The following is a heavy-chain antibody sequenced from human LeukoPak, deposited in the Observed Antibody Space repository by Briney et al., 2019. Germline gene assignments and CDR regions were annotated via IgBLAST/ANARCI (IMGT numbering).Heavy chain of an antibody. J-gene: IGHJ4*02. Sequence: SETLSLTCAVCGGSFSGYYWSWIRQPPGKGLEWIGEINHSGSTNYNPSLKSRVTISVDTSKNQFSLKLSSVTAADTAVYYCARHPIYGSGSYYSDYWGQGTLVTVSS. V-gene: IGHV4-34*01. CDR3: ARHPIYGSGSYYSDY. D-gene: IGHD3-10*01. CDR1: GGSFSGYY. CDR2: INHSGST.